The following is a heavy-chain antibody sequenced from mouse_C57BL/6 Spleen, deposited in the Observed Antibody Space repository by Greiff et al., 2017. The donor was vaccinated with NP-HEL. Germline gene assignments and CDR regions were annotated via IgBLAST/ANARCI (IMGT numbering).Heavy chain of an antibody. J-gene: IGHJ4*01. V-gene: IGHV1-26*01. CDR1: GYTFTDYY. CDR3: ARSVSYYAMDY. Sequence: EVKLQQSGPELVKPGASVKISCKASGYTFTDYYMNWVKQSHGKSLEWIGDINPNNGGTSYNQKFKGKATLTVDKSSSTAYMELRSLTSEDSAVYYCARSVSYYAMDYWGQGTSVTVSS. CDR2: INPNNGGT.